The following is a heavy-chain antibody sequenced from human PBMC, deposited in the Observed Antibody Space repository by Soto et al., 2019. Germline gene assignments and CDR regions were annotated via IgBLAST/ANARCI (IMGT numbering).Heavy chain of an antibody. V-gene: IGHV3-11*06. Sequence: QVQLVESGGGLVKPGGSLRLSCAASGFTFSDYYMSWIRQAPGKGLEWVSYISSSSSYTNYADSVKGRFTISRDNAKNSLYLQMNSLRAEDTAVYYCAREKSTYGDYGGRNWLDPWGQGTLVTVSS. J-gene: IGHJ5*02. CDR3: AREKSTYGDYGGRNWLDP. CDR2: ISSSSSYT. D-gene: IGHD4-17*01. CDR1: GFTFSDYY.